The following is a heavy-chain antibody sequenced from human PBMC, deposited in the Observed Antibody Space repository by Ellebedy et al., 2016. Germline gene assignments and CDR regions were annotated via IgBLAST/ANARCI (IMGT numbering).Heavy chain of an antibody. CDR2: IYPGDSDT. J-gene: IGHJ3*02. Sequence: GESLKISXKGSGYSFTSYWIGWVRQMPGKGLEWMGIIYPGDSDTRYSPSFQGQVTISADKSISTAYLQWSSLKASDTAMYYCARPQGYYYDSSGYPSPSAFDIWGQGTMVTVSS. CDR1: GYSFTSYW. D-gene: IGHD3-22*01. CDR3: ARPQGYYYDSSGYPSPSAFDI. V-gene: IGHV5-51*01.